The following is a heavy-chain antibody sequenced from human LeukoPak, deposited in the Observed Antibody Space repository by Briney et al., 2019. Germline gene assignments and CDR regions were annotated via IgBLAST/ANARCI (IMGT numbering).Heavy chain of an antibody. Sequence: PSETLSLTCTVSGGSISSSSHYWGWIRQPPGKGLEWIGSIYYSGSTYYNPSLKSRVTISVDTSKNQFSLKLSSVTAADTAVYYCAAQRYFEGSCWFDPWGQGTLVTVSS. CDR2: IYYSGST. CDR3: AAQRYFEGSCWFDP. J-gene: IGHJ5*02. CDR1: GGSISSSSHY. D-gene: IGHD3-9*01. V-gene: IGHV4-39*01.